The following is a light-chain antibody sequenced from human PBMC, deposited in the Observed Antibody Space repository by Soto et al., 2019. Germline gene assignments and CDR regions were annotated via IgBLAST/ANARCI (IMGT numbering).Light chain of an antibody. CDR1: QDLDRW. Sequence: DIQMTQSPSTLSASVGDRVTITCRASQDLDRWLAWYQQKPGEAPKVLIYAASNLRSGVPSRFSGSGSGADFSLTISSLQPEDVATYYCKQSRSFPLTFGGGTKMEIK. CDR3: KQSRSFPLT. J-gene: IGKJ4*01. CDR2: AAS. V-gene: IGKV1-12*01.